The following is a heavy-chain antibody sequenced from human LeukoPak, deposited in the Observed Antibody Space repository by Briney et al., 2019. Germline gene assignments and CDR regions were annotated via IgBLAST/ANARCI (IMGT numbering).Heavy chain of an antibody. CDR2: IYYSGST. D-gene: IGHD5-18*01. CDR1: GGSISSYY. J-gene: IGHJ4*02. CDR3: ARGSWIQSSPAIYYFDY. Sequence: SETLSLTCTVSGGSISSYYWGWIRQPPGKGLEWIGYIYYSGSTNYNPSLKSRVTMSVDTSKNQFSLKLSSVTAADTAVYYCARGSWIQSSPAIYYFDYWGQGTLVTVSS. V-gene: IGHV4-59*01.